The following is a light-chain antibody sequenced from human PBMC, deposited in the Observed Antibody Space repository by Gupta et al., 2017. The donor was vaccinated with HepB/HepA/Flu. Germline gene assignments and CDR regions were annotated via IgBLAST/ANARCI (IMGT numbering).Light chain of an antibody. CDR2: DTS. J-gene: IGKJ5*01. CDR1: QSIDRIS. CDR3: QQYGDSFA. Sequence: ENVLTQSPGTLSLSPGERATLSRRASQSIDRISLAWYQQKPGQAPRLLIHDTSTRATGIPDRFSGSGSGTDFTLTIGGLEAEDFAFYYCQQYGDSFAFGQGTRLEIK. V-gene: IGKV3-20*01.